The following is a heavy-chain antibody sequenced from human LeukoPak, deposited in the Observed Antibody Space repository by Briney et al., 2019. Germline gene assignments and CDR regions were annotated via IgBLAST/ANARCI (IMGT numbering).Heavy chain of an antibody. CDR3: ARDRSMVRGVIYDFDY. V-gene: IGHV3-21*04. CDR1: GFTFSSYN. J-gene: IGHJ4*02. CDR2: ISSSSSFI. D-gene: IGHD3-10*01. Sequence: PGGSLRLSCAASGFTFSSYNMNWVRQTPGKGLEWVSSISSSSSFIYYADSVKGRFTISRDNAKNSLYLQMNSLRAEDTAVYYCARDRSMVRGVIYDFDYWGQGTLVTVSS.